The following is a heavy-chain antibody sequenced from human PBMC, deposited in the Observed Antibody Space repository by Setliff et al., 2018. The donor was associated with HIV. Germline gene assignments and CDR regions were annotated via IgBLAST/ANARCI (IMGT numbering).Heavy chain of an antibody. J-gene: IGHJ6*03. CDR1: GGSISRGGYY. D-gene: IGHD2-15*01. V-gene: IGHV4-31*03. CDR3: ALTGHRLLRGYMDV. Sequence: KPSETLSLTCTVSGGSISRGGYYWSWIRQHPGKGLEWIGYIYYTGSTYYNPSLKSRVTISVDTSENQFSLKLSSVTAADTAVYYCALTGHRLLRGYMDVWGKGTTVTVSS. CDR2: IYYTGST.